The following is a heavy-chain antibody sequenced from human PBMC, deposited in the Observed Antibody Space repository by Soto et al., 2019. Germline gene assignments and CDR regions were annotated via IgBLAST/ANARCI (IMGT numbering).Heavy chain of an antibody. V-gene: IGHV3-9*01. CDR3: AKDMNVLVPAAMSSPFDY. CDR2: ISWNSGSI. J-gene: IGHJ4*02. CDR1: GFTFDDYA. Sequence: EVQLVESGGGLVQPGRSLRLSCAASGFTFDDYAMHWVRQAPGKGLEWVSGISWNSGSIGYADSVKGRFTISRDNAKNSLYLQMNSLRAEDTALYYCAKDMNVLVPAAMSSPFDYWGQGTLVTVSS. D-gene: IGHD2-2*01.